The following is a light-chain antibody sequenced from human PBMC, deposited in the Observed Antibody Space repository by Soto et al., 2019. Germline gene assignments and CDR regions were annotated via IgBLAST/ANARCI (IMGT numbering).Light chain of an antibody. Sequence: SPGERATLSCRASQSVSSRDLAWYQQKPGQAPRLLIYATSSRAAGIPDRFSGSGSGTDFTLTISRLEPEDFAVYYCQQYDNSPGYTFGQGTKVDIK. J-gene: IGKJ2*01. V-gene: IGKV3-20*01. CDR2: ATS. CDR1: QSVSSRD. CDR3: QQYDNSPGYT.